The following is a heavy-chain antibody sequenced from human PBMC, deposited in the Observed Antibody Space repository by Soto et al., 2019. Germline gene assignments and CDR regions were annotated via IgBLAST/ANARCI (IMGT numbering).Heavy chain of an antibody. CDR2: IYYSGST. V-gene: IGHV4-34*09. Sequence: SEPLSLTCAVYGGSSSAHCWRWIRKHQRKGLEWIGDIYYSGSTNYNPSLKSRVTISVDTSKNQFSLKLSSVTAAATAVYYCARGYSSSATDPYFAYWGQGTLVTVSS. D-gene: IGHD6-13*01. CDR1: GGSSSAHC. CDR3: ARGYSSSATDPYFAY. J-gene: IGHJ4*02.